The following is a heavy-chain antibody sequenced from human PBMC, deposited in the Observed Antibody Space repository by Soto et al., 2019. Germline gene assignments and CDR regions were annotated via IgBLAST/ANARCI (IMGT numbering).Heavy chain of an antibody. CDR2: IYYSGST. CDR3: ARYYYGSGSYVPDAFDI. J-gene: IGHJ3*02. D-gene: IGHD3-10*01. V-gene: IGHV4-59*01. CDR1: GGSISSYY. Sequence: QVQLQESGPGLVKPSETLSLTCTVSGGSISSYYWSWIRQPPGKGLEWIGYIYYSGSTNYNPSLKSRVTISVDTSKNQFSLKLSSVTAADTAVYYCARYYYGSGSYVPDAFDIWGQGTMVTVSS.